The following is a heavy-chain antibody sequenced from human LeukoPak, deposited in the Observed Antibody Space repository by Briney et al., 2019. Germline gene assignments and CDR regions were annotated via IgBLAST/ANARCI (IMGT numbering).Heavy chain of an antibody. CDR1: GGSISSGGYY. J-gene: IGHJ4*02. CDR3: ARDSLTPVVVVPGL. V-gene: IGHV4-30-2*01. D-gene: IGHD2-2*01. CDR2: IYHSGST. Sequence: SETLSLTCTVSGGSISSGGYYWSWIRQPPGKGLEWIGYIYHSGSTYYNPSLKSRVTISVDRSKNQFSLKLSSVTAADTAVYYCARDSLTPVVVVPGLWGQGTLVTVSS.